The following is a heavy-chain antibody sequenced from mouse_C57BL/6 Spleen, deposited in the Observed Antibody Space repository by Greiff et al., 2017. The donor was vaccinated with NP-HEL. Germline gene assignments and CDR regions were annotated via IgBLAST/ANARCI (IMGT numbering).Heavy chain of an antibody. CDR3: TTDPSATVVRYWYLDV. Sequence: VQLQQSGAELVRPGASVKLSCTASGFNIKDDYMHWVKQRPEQGLEWIGWIDPENGDTEYASKFQGKATITADTSSNTAYLQLSSLTSEDTAVYYCTTDPSATVVRYWYLDVWGTGTTVTVSS. CDR2: IDPENGDT. V-gene: IGHV14-4*01. J-gene: IGHJ1*03. D-gene: IGHD1-1*01. CDR1: GFNIKDDY.